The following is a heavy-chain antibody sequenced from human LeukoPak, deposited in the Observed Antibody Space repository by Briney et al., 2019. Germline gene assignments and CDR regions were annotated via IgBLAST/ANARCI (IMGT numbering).Heavy chain of an antibody. J-gene: IGHJ1*01. CDR3: AKGPRSTMIVVLTRPKYFQH. Sequence: PGGSLRLSCAASGFTFSNAWMSWVRQAPGKGLEWVGRIKSKTDGGTTDYAAPVKGRFTISRDDSKNTLYLQMNSLRAEDTAVYYCAKGPRSTMIVVLTRPKYFQHWGQGTLVTVSS. CDR1: GFTFSNAW. V-gene: IGHV3-15*01. D-gene: IGHD3-22*01. CDR2: IKSKTDGGTT.